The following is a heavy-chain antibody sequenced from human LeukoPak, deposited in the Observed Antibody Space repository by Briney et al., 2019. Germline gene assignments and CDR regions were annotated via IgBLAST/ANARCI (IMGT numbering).Heavy chain of an antibody. CDR1: GFTFSSYS. V-gene: IGHV3-23*01. D-gene: IGHD2-21*02. CDR3: AKEDPWVVTAIPDLSAFDI. Sequence: GGSLRLSCAASGFTFSSYSMNWVRQAPGKGLEWVSAISGSGGSTYYADSVKGRFTISRDNSKNTLYLQMNSLRAEDTAVYYCAKEDPWVVTAIPDLSAFDIWGQGTMVTVSS. J-gene: IGHJ3*02. CDR2: ISGSGGST.